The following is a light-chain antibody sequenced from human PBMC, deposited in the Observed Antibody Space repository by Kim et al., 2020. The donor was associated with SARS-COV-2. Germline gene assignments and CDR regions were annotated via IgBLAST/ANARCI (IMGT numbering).Light chain of an antibody. CDR2: KAS. J-gene: IGKJ2*01. CDR3: QQYDSYSGT. CDR1: QTINNY. Sequence: ASVGDRVTITCRASQTINNYLAWYQQKPGKAPKVLIYKASSLHKGVPSRFSGSVSGTVFTLTISSLQPDDFATYYCQQYDSYSGTFGQGTKLEI. V-gene: IGKV1-5*03.